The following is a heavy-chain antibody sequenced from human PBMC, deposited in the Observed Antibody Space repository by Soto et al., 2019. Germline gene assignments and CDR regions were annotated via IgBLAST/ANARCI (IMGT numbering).Heavy chain of an antibody. J-gene: IGHJ4*02. D-gene: IGHD6-19*01. Sequence: EVQLLESGGGLVQPGGSLRLSCAASGFTFSSYAMNWVRQAPGKGLDWVSGIRGSGGSTYYADSVKGRFTISRDNSKNTLYVPMDRLRAEDTAVYYCAKGRSGWHFDYWGEGTLVTVSS. CDR2: IRGSGGST. V-gene: IGHV3-23*01. CDR3: AKGRSGWHFDY. CDR1: GFTFSSYA.